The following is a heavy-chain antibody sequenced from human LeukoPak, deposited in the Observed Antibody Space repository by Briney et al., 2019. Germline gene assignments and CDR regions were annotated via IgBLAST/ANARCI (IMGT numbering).Heavy chain of an antibody. CDR1: GFTFSSYA. CDR3: AGLPAYYYDTSGFCFDY. D-gene: IGHD3-22*01. CDR2: IYSGGSR. V-gene: IGHV3-66*04. J-gene: IGHJ4*02. Sequence: PGGSLRLSCAASGFTFSSYAMNWVRQAPGKGLEWVSVIYSGGSRYYADSVKGRFTISRDNSKNTLYLQMNSLRAEDTAVYYCAGLPAYYYDTSGFCFDYWGQGTLVTVSS.